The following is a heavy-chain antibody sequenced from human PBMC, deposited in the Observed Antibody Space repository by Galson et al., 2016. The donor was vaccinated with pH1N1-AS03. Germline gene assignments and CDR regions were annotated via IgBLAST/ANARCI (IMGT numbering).Heavy chain of an antibody. CDR3: AKDIGVLMVYTEGPFDY. V-gene: IGHV3-9*01. Sequence: SLRLSCAASGFSFDDYAMHWVRQAPGKGLEWVSSISWNSDKITYADSVEGRFTISRDNAKNSLYLEMNSLRAEDTALYYCAKDIGVLMVYTEGPFDYWGPGTLVTVSS. CDR1: GFSFDDYA. J-gene: IGHJ4*02. CDR2: ISWNSDKI. D-gene: IGHD2-8*01.